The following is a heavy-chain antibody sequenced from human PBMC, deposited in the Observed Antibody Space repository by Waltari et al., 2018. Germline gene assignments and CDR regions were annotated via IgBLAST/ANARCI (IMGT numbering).Heavy chain of an antibody. V-gene: IGHV3-7*01. CDR1: GFTFSKHR. CDR2: INEDEIET. Sequence: VPLVESGGGLVQPGGSLRPSCVASGFTFSKHRISWLRQAPGKGLEWVANINEDEIETFYADSVKGRFTISRDNAKNSLYLQMNSLRVEDTAYYYCARDMGIYTNYAAYWGQGTLVTVSS. CDR3: ARDMGIYTNYAAY. J-gene: IGHJ4*02. D-gene: IGHD4-4*01.